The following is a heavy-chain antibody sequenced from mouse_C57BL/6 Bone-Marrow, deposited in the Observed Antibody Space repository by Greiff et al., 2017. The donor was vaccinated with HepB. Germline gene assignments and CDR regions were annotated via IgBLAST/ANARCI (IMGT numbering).Heavy chain of an antibody. CDR1: GYAFSSSW. CDR2: IYPGDGDT. Sequence: VQLQQSGPELVKPGASVKISCKASGYAFSSSWMNWVKQRPGKGLEWIGRIYPGDGDTNYNGKFKGKATLTADKSSSTAYMQLSSLTSEDSAVYFCARGYGLLYAMGYWGQGTSVTVSS. V-gene: IGHV1-82*01. J-gene: IGHJ4*01. CDR3: ARGYGLLYAMGY. D-gene: IGHD1-1*02.